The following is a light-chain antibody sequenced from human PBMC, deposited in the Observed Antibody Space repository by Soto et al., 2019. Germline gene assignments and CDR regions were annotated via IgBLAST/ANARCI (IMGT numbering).Light chain of an antibody. V-gene: IGKV4-1*01. CDR1: QSVLYCSNNKNY. Sequence: IVMAQSPDSLGVSLGERATINCKSSQSVLYCSNNKNYLGWYQEKPGQSPNLLMYWASTRESGVPDRFSGSGSGTEFTLTISSLQAEDVAVYYCQQYYSIPYTFGEGTKVDIK. J-gene: IGKJ2*01. CDR2: WAS. CDR3: QQYYSIPYT.